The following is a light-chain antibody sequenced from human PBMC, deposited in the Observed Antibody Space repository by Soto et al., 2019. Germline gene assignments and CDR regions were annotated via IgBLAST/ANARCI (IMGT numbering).Light chain of an antibody. CDR2: KAS. Sequence: DIQMTQSPSTLSASVGDRVTITCRASQSISSWLAWYQQKPGKAPKLLIYKASSLESGVHSRFSGRGSRTEFTLTIRSLQPDDFATYYCQQYNIYYTFGQGTKLEIK. CDR3: QQYNIYYT. CDR1: QSISSW. V-gene: IGKV1-5*03. J-gene: IGKJ2*01.